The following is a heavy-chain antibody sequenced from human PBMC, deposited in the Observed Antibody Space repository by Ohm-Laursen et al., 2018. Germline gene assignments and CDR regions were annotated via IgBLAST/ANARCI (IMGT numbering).Heavy chain of an antibody. CDR2: IKSKADGGAT. D-gene: IGHD3-16*01. CDR1: GFTFSDYY. V-gene: IGHV3-15*01. CDR3: TSYDTSVQGY. Sequence: SLRLSCAATGFTFSDYYMSWIRQAPGKGLEWVGRIKSKADGGATDYAAPVKGRFTISRDDSKNTLYLQMNSLKTEDTAVYYCTSYDTSVQGYWGQGTLVTVSS. J-gene: IGHJ4*02.